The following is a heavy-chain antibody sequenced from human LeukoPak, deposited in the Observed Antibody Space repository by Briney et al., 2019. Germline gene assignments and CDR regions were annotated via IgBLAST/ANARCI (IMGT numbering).Heavy chain of an antibody. CDR1: GCTFTGYY. V-gene: IGHV1-2*02. J-gene: IGHJ4*02. D-gene: IGHD4-17*01. Sequence: ASVKVSCKASGCTFTGYYMHWVGQAPGQGREGMGWINPNSVGTNYAQKFQGRVTRTRDTSIRTAYMKLSRLRSDDTAVSYCERGRAVTTYLRTLYYFDYWGQGTLVTVSS. CDR2: INPNSVGT. CDR3: ERGRAVTTYLRTLYYFDY.